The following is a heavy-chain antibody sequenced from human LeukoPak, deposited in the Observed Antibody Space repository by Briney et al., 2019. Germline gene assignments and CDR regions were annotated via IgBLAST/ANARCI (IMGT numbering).Heavy chain of an antibody. CDR2: ISAYNGNT. D-gene: IGHD3-22*01. J-gene: IGHJ4*02. CDR1: GYIFTSYA. CDR3: ARVLYYYDSSGYYFPFDY. Sequence: ASVKVSCKASGYIFTSYAMHWVRQAPGQGLEWMGWISAYNGNTNYAQKLQGRVTMTTDTSTSTAYMELRSLRSDDTAVYYCARVLYYYDSSGYYFPFDYWGQGTLVTVSS. V-gene: IGHV1-18*01.